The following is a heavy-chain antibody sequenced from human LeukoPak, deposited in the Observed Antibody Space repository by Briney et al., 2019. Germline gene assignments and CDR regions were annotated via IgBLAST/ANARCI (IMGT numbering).Heavy chain of an antibody. D-gene: IGHD1-26*01. V-gene: IGHV4-39*07. CDR2: IYYSGST. CDR1: VGFISSSSYY. J-gene: IGHJ5*02. CDR3: ASRSIVGATLDA. Sequence: SETLSLTCTVCVGFISSSSYYWGWIRRPPGEGLEWIGSIYYSGSTYYNPSLKSRVTISVDTSKNQFSLKLSSVTAADTAVYYCASRSIVGATLDAWGQGTLVTVSS.